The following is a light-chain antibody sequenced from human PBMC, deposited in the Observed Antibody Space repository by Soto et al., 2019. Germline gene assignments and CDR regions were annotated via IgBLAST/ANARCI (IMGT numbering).Light chain of an antibody. J-gene: IGLJ2*01. CDR2: S. CDR1: SSDVGGYNY. CDR3: SSYTSSSTLVV. Sequence: QSALTQPASVSGSPGQSITISCTGTSSDVGGYNYVSWYQQHPGKAPKLISNRPSGVSNRFSGSKSGNTASLTISGLQAEDEADYYCSSYTSSSTLVVFGGGTNSPS. V-gene: IGLV2-14*01.